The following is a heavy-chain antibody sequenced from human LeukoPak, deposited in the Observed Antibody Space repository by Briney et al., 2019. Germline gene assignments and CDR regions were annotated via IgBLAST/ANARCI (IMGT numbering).Heavy chain of an antibody. CDR1: GFAFNNYG. D-gene: IGHD1-14*01. CDR3: AKDTGGAYYNYYPLDV. CDR2: ISHDGSKK. J-gene: IGHJ6*02. V-gene: IGHV3-30*18. Sequence: GGSLRLSCAASGFAFNNYGMHWVRQAPGKGLEWVAVISHDGSKKKYADSVEGRFTISRDNSKNTLDLEMNSLRAEDTAVYFCAKDTGGAYYNYYPLDVWGQGTTVTVSS.